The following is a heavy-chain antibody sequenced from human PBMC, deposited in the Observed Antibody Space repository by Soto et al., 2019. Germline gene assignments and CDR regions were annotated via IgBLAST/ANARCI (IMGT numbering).Heavy chain of an antibody. V-gene: IGHV3-30-3*01. CDR2: ISYDGSNK. CDR1: GFTFTSYA. Sequence: QVQLVESGGGVVQPGRSLRLSCAASGFTFTSYAMHWVRQSPGKGLEWVAVISYDGSNKYYADSVKGRFTISRDNSKNTLYLQMNSLRAEGTAVYYCAKAGRDCSSTSCPDNYFDYWGQGTLVTVSS. J-gene: IGHJ4*02. CDR3: AKAGRDCSSTSCPDNYFDY. D-gene: IGHD2-2*01.